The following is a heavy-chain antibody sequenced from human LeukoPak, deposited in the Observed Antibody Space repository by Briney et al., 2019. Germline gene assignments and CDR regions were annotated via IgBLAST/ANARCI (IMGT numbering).Heavy chain of an antibody. J-gene: IGHJ6*03. CDR1: GYTFTGYY. CDR3: ARGHYDILTGYYNYYYYYMDV. D-gene: IGHD3-9*01. CDR2: INPNSGGT. Sequence: ASVKVSCKASGYTFTGYYMHWVRQAPGQGLEWMGWINPNSGGTNYAQKFQGRVTMTRDTSISTAYMELSRLRSDDTAVYYCARGHYDILTGYYNYYYYYMDVWGKGTTVTISS. V-gene: IGHV1-2*02.